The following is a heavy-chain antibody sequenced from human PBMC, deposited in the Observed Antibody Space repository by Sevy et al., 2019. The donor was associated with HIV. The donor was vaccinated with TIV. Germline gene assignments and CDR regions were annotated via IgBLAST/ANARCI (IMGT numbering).Heavy chain of an antibody. V-gene: IGHV4-59*01. Sequence: SETLSLTCTVSGYSISNYYGSWIRQPPGKGLEWIGYIYNSGSTNYNPSLKSRVTISVDTSKNQFSLKLSSVTAADTAVYYCASVVVVPAAKYFYFYYMDVWGKGTTVTVSS. D-gene: IGHD2-2*01. J-gene: IGHJ6*03. CDR2: IYNSGST. CDR1: GYSISNYY. CDR3: ASVVVVPAAKYFYFYYMDV.